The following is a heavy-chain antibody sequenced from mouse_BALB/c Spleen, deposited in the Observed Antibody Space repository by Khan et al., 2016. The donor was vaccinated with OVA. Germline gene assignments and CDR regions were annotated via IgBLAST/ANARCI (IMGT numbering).Heavy chain of an antibody. Sequence: VQLKESGGGLVQPGGSRKLSCAASGFTFSGCGMHWVRQAPEKGLEWVAFIGSDSNTIYYADTGKGRVTISRDNPKKTLFLQMSSLRSEDTAMYFCARTGYYYFDYCRQGPTLTVSS. CDR2: IGSDSNTI. CDR1: GFTFSGCG. J-gene: IGHJ2*01. V-gene: IGHV5-17*02. D-gene: IGHD2-3*01. CDR3: ARTGYYYFDY.